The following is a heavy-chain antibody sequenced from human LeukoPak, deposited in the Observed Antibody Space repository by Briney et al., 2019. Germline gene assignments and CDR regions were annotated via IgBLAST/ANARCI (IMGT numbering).Heavy chain of an antibody. Sequence: RGSLRLSCAASGFTFSSHWMTWVRQAPGKGLEWVANINQDGSERYYVDSVKGRFTISRDNAKNSLYLQMNSLRAEDTAVYYCARDSEYSSSFAFDIWGQGTTVTVSS. V-gene: IGHV3-7*01. J-gene: IGHJ3*02. CDR1: GFTFSSHW. CDR3: ARDSEYSSSFAFDI. CDR2: INQDGSER. D-gene: IGHD6-13*01.